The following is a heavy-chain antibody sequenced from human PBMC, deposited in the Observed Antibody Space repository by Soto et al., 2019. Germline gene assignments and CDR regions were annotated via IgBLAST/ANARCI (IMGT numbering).Heavy chain of an antibody. D-gene: IGHD3-10*01. Sequence: GESLKISCQAFEYSFSIFWISWVRQLPGKGLEWMGRIDPSNSYVAYSPSFQGQVAISVDRSARTAFLHWSSLKASDSATYYCARHQAGSGNANFDFWGQGSQVTVSS. CDR3: ARHQAGSGNANFDF. J-gene: IGHJ4*02. CDR1: EYSFSIFW. CDR2: IDPSNSYV. V-gene: IGHV5-10-1*04.